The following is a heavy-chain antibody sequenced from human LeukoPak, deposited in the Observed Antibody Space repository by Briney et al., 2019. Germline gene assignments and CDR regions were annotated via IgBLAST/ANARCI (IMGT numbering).Heavy chain of an antibody. J-gene: IGHJ4*02. CDR2: IKSKADGETI. V-gene: IGHV3-15*07. CDR3: STLTSRGLSDS. CDR1: GFTFTNAW. D-gene: IGHD1-20*01. Sequence: PGGSLRLSCAASGFTFTNAWMNWVRQAPGKGLEWVGRIKSKADGETIDYAAPVKGRFTFSRDDSKNMLYLQMNSLKSEDSAVYYCSTLTSRGLSDSWGQGTLVTVSS.